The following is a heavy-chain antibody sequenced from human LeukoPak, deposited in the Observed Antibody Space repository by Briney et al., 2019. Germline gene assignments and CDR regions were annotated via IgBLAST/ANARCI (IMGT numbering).Heavy chain of an antibody. Sequence: SETLSLTCAVSGGSISSYYWNWIRQPPGKGLEWIGYIYYSGSTNYNPSLKSRVTISVDTSKNQFSLKLSSVTAADTAVYYCARQYGPGYYYYGMDVWGQGTTVTVSS. D-gene: IGHD4-17*01. CDR2: IYYSGST. J-gene: IGHJ6*02. CDR1: GGSISSYY. CDR3: ARQYGPGYYYYGMDV. V-gene: IGHV4-59*08.